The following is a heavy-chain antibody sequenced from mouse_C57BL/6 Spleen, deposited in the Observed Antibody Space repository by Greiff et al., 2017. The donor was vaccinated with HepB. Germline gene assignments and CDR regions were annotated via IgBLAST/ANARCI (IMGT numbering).Heavy chain of an antibody. CDR2: ISDGGSYT. J-gene: IGHJ3*01. Sequence: EVKLVESGGGLVKPGGSLKLSCAASGFTFSSYAMSWVRQTPEKRLEWVATISDGGSYTYYPDNVKGRFTISRDNAENNLYLQMSHLTSEDTAMYYCAREGAAWFAYWGQGTLVTVSA. CDR1: GFTFSSYA. V-gene: IGHV5-4*01. CDR3: AREGAAWFAY.